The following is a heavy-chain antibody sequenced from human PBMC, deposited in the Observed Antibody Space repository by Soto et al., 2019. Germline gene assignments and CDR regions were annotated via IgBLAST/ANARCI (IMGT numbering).Heavy chain of an antibody. D-gene: IGHD5-12*01. CDR3: ARGNSGYGNFDC. V-gene: IGHV3-74*01. CDR2: INSDGSTT. J-gene: IGHJ4*02. Sequence: EVQLAESGGGLVQPGGSLRLSCAASGFTLSSYWMHWVRQVPGKGLVWLSRINSDGSTTNYADSVRGRFTISRDNAKNTMYLQINSLRAEDAALYYCARGNSGYGNFDCWGQGTLVTVSS. CDR1: GFTLSSYW.